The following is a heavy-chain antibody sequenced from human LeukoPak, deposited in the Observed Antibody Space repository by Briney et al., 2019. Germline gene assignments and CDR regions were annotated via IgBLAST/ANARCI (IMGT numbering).Heavy chain of an antibody. V-gene: IGHV4-39*07. D-gene: IGHD2-21*01. CDR3: ARDMPDDGEEGDSYYFDY. J-gene: IGHJ4*02. Sequence: SETLSLTCTVSGGSISSSSYYWGWIRQPPGKGLEWIGSIYYSGSTYYNPSLKSRVTISVDTSKNQFSLKLSSVTAADTAVYYCARDMPDDGEEGDSYYFDYWGQGTLVTVSS. CDR2: IYYSGST. CDR1: GGSISSSSYY.